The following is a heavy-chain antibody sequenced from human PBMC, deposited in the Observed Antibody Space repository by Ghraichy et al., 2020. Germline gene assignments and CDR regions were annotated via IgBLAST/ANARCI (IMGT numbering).Heavy chain of an antibody. Sequence: ASVKVSCKASGYTFTGYYMHWVRQAPGQGLEWMGWINPNSGGTNYAQKFQGRVTMTRDTSISTAYMELSRLRSDDTAVYYCARSRYDLILLRSFVRGMDVWGQGTTVTVSS. V-gene: IGHV1-2*02. CDR2: INPNSGGT. D-gene: IGHD3-3*01. J-gene: IGHJ6*02. CDR1: GYTFTGYY. CDR3: ARSRYDLILLRSFVRGMDV.